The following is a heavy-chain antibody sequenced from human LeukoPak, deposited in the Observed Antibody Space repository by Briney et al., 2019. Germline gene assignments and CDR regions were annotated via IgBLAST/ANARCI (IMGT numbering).Heavy chain of an antibody. Sequence: SVTVSCKASGGIFNSFGFSWVRQAHGQGLEWMGRIIPIIDMANSAQQFQGIFPIPAPKSTSTAYMELSSLRSEDPAVYFCSTSHYDVFTGFSSPTIDASWGQATLVIVSS. CDR1: GGIFNSFG. D-gene: IGHD3-9*01. J-gene: IGHJ5*02. V-gene: IGHV1-69*04. CDR3: STSHYDVFTGFSSPTIDAS. CDR2: IIPIIDMA.